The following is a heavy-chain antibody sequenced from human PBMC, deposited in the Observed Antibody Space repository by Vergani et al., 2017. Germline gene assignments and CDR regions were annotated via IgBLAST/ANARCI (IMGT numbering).Heavy chain of an antibody. Sequence: QVQLQQWGAGLLKPSETLSLTCAVSGGSFSGYYWSWIHQPPGKGLEWIGEINHSGSTNYNPALKSRVTISVDTSKNQFSLKLSSVTAADTAVYYCARGLRGSYYYYYGMDVWGQGTTVTVSS. CDR2: INHSGST. CDR1: GGSFSGYY. D-gene: IGHD1-26*01. CDR3: ARGLRGSYYYYYGMDV. J-gene: IGHJ6*02. V-gene: IGHV4-34*01.